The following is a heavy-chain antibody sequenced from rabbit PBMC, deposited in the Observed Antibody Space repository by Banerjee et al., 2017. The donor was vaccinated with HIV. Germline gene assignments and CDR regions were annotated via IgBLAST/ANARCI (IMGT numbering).Heavy chain of an antibody. Sequence: QEQLEESGGDLVKPEGSLTLSCTASGFSFSSGYWMCWVRQAPGKGLEWIACIDNGDGSTYYANWVNGRFTISRSTSLNTVTLQMTSLTAADTATYFCARDLAGVIGWNFGLWGQGTLVTVS. V-gene: IGHV1S47*01. J-gene: IGHJ3*01. CDR2: IDNGDGST. D-gene: IGHD4-1*01. CDR3: ARDLAGVIGWNFGL. CDR1: GFSFSSGYW.